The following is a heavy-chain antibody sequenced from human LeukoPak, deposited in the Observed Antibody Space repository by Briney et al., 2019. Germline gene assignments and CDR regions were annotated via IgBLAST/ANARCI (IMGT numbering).Heavy chain of an antibody. J-gene: IGHJ5*02. D-gene: IGHD3-10*01. CDR3: ARGVGLLWFGELLLNWFDP. CDR2: ISGSGGST. CDR1: GFTFSTYT. Sequence: TGGSLRLSCAASGFTFSTYTMSWVRQAPGKGLEWVSTISGSGGSTYYADSVKGRFSISRDNSKNTLYLQMNSLRAEDTAVYYCARGVGLLWFGELLLNWFDPWGQGTLVTVSS. V-gene: IGHV3-23*01.